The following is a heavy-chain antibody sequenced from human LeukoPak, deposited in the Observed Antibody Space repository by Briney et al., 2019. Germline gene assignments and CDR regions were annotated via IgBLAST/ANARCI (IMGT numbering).Heavy chain of an antibody. D-gene: IGHD6-13*01. V-gene: IGHV4-39*07. Sequence: SETLSLTCTVSGDSISTSNSYWGWIRQPPGKGLEWIGSIYYSGNTYYNASLKSRVTISVDTSKNQFSLKLNSVTAADTAVYYCARRGIAAAGLFHYYYYYMDVWGKGTTVTISS. J-gene: IGHJ6*03. CDR1: GDSISTSNSY. CDR2: IYYSGNT. CDR3: ARRGIAAAGLFHYYYYYMDV.